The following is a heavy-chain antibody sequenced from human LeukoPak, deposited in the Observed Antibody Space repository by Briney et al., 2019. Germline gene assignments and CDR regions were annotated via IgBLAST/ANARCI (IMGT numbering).Heavy chain of an antibody. CDR3: AREFEWAVTASPPPIDY. V-gene: IGHV3-30-3*01. Sequence: GGSLRLSCAASGFTFSTYAMHWVRQIPGKGLEWVAVISNDGNNKYYADSVKGRFTISRDNSKNTLYLLLNSLRPDDTAVYFCAREFEWAVTASPPPIDYWGQGTLVTVSS. CDR2: ISNDGNNK. CDR1: GFTFSTYA. D-gene: IGHD2-21*02. J-gene: IGHJ4*02.